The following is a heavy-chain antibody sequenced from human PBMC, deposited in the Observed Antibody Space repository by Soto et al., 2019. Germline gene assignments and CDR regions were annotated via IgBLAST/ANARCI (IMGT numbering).Heavy chain of an antibody. CDR3: ARESTVAGTDNWFDS. CDR1: GAFISGYY. V-gene: IGHV4-4*07. D-gene: IGHD6-13*01. J-gene: IGHJ5*01. Sequence: SETMSLTCTVSGAFISGYYWSWIRQPAGKGLEWIGRIYTSGSTKYSPSLKSRATMSVDTSKKQFSLKLNSVTAADTAVYYCARESTVAGTDNWFDSWGQGTLVTVS. CDR2: IYTSGST.